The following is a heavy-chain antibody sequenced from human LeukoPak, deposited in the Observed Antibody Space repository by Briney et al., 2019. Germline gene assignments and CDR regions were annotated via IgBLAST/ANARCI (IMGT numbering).Heavy chain of an antibody. V-gene: IGHV4-61*01. CDR2: IYYSGST. CDR1: GGSVSSGSYY. Sequence: SETLSLTCTVSGGSVSSGSYYWSWIRQPPGKGLEWIGYIYYSGSTNYNPSLKSRVTISVDTSKNQFSLKLSSVTAADTAVYYCARGPPREEFYFDYWGQGTLVTVSS. J-gene: IGHJ4*02. D-gene: IGHD3-10*01. CDR3: ARGPPREEFYFDY.